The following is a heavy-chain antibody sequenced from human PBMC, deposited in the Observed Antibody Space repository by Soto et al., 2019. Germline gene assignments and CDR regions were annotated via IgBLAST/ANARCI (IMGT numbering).Heavy chain of an antibody. J-gene: IGHJ6*02. CDR2: INPNSGGT. D-gene: IGHD1-7*01. Sequence: QVHLVQSGAEVKKPGASVKVSCKASGYTFTGSYMHWVRQAPGQGPEWMGWINPNSGGTKYAEKFQGRVTMTRDTPMSTAYMELNWLRSDDTAVYYCARDSGTTPPWFYGMDVWCQGTTVTVSS. CDR1: GYTFTGSY. V-gene: IGHV1-2*02. CDR3: ARDSGTTPPWFYGMDV.